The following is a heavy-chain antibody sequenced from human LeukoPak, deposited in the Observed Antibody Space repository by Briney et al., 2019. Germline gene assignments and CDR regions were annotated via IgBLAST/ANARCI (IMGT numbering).Heavy chain of an antibody. CDR3: ARDQHIVVVPAAIGYYYYYRDD. J-gene: IGHJ6*03. V-gene: IGHV1-2*02. Sequence: ASVKVSCKASGYTFTGYYMHWVRQAPGQGLEWMGWINPNSGGTNYAQKFQGRVTMTRDTSISTAYMELSRLRSDDTAVYYCARDQHIVVVPAAIGYYYYYRDDWGKGTTVTVSS. D-gene: IGHD2-2*02. CDR1: GYTFTGYY. CDR2: INPNSGGT.